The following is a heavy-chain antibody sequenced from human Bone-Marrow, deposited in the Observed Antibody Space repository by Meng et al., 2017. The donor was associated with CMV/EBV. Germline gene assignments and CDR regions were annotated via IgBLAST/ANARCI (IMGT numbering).Heavy chain of an antibody. J-gene: IGHJ6*02. CDR2: IYYSGST. V-gene: IGHV4-61*01. CDR3: ARGLRGDWSGYYYYYYYGMDV. Sequence: SETLSLTCTVSGGSVSSGSYYWSWIRQPPGKGLEWIGYIYYSGSTNYNPSLKSRVTISVDTSKNQFSLKLSSVTAADTAVYYCARGLRGDWSGYYYYYYYGMDVWGQGTTVAVSS. D-gene: IGHD3-3*01. CDR1: GGSVSSGSYY.